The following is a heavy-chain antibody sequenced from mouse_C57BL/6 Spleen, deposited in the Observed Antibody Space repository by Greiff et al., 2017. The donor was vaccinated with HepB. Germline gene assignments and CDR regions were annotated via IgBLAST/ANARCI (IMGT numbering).Heavy chain of an antibody. CDR1: GFSLTSYG. CDR2: IWSGGST. V-gene: IGHV2-2*01. D-gene: IGHD2-2*01. CDR3: ARKGENDGYDDFDY. Sequence: VKLVESGPGLVQPSQSLSITCTVSGFSLTSYGVHWVRQSPGKGLEWLGVIWSGGSTDYNAAFISRLSISKDNSKSQVFFKMNSLQADDTAIYYCARKGENDGYDDFDYWGQGTTLTVSS. J-gene: IGHJ2*01.